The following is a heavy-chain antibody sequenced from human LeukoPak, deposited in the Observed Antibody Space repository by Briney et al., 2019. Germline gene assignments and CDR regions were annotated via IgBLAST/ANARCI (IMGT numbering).Heavy chain of an antibody. Sequence: GASVKVSCKASGGTFSSYAISWVRQAPGQGLEWMGGIIPIFGTANYAQKFQGRVTITTDESTSTAYMELSSLRSEDTAVYYCARDSGDHSNYNWFDPWGQGTLVTVSS. CDR2: IIPIFGTA. D-gene: IGHD4-11*01. CDR1: GGTFSSYA. J-gene: IGHJ5*02. CDR3: ARDSGDHSNYNWFDP. V-gene: IGHV1-69*05.